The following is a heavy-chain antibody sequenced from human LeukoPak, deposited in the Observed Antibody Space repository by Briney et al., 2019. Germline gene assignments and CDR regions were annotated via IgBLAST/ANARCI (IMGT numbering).Heavy chain of an antibody. CDR1: EFTFSSYW. CDR2: IKQDGSEK. V-gene: IGHV3-7*03. Sequence: GGSLRLSCAASEFTFSSYWMSWVRQAPGKGLEWVANIKQDGSEKYYVDSVKGRFTISRDSAKNSLYLQMNSLRAEDTALYYCARDSYSGSYSYFDYWGQGTLVTVSS. J-gene: IGHJ4*02. D-gene: IGHD1-26*01. CDR3: ARDSYSGSYSYFDY.